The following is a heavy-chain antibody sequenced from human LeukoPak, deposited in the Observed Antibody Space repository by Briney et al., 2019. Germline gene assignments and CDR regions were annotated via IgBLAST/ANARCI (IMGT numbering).Heavy chain of an antibody. CDR1: GGSISSSSYY. J-gene: IGHJ3*02. D-gene: IGHD1-26*01. CDR2: ISGSGGTT. V-gene: IGHV3-23*01. CDR3: AKGWPSPRPSGDLDGFDI. Sequence: HSSETLSLTCTVSGGSISSSSYYWGWIRQPPGKGLEWVSTISGSGGTTLYADSVKGRSTISRDNSKNTLDLQMNRLRAEDTAAYYCAKGWPSPRPSGDLDGFDIWGQGTMVTVSS.